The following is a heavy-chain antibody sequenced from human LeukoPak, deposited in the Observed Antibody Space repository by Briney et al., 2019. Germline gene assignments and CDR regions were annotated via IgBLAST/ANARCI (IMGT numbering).Heavy chain of an antibody. Sequence: GGPVRLSCAASGFPFRIYGMHWVRRAPGKAVVWVAVISYDGSNKYYADSVKGRFTISRDNSKNTLYLQMNSLRAEDTAVYYCAKGYSSGWQGFDYWGQGTLVTVSS. V-gene: IGHV3-30*18. D-gene: IGHD6-19*01. CDR2: ISYDGSNK. J-gene: IGHJ4*02. CDR3: AKGYSSGWQGFDY. CDR1: GFPFRIYG.